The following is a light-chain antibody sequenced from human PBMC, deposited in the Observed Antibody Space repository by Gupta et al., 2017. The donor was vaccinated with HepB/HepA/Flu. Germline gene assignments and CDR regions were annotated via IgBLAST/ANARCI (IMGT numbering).Light chain of an antibody. Sequence: YVLTHPPSASGTPGQRVTNSCPGSSSNIGSNYVYWYQQLPGTAPKLLIYRNDQRPSGVPDRFSGSKSGTSASLAISGLRPEDEADYYCAAWDDSLSAWVFGGGTKLTVL. J-gene: IGLJ3*02. CDR1: SSNIGSNY. V-gene: IGLV1-47*01. CDR3: AAWDDSLSAWV. CDR2: RND.